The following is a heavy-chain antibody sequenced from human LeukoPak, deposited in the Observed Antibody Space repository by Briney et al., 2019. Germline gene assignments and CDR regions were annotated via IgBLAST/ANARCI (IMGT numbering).Heavy chain of an antibody. V-gene: IGHV3-33*08. CDR2: IWYDGSNK. CDR3: ARDTTVTSGPYYYYGMDV. D-gene: IGHD4-17*01. CDR1: GFTFSSYS. Sequence: GGSLRLSCAASGFTFSSYSMNWVRQAPGKGLEWVAVIWYDGSNKYYADSVKGRFTISRDNSKNTLYLQMNSLRAEDTAVYYCARDTTVTSGPYYYYGMDVWGQGTTVTVSS. J-gene: IGHJ6*02.